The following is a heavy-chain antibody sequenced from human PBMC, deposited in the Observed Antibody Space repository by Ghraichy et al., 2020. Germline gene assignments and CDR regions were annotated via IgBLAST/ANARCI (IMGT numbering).Heavy chain of an antibody. J-gene: IGHJ3*02. CDR2: IYTSGST. Sequence: SQTLSLTCTVSGGSISSYYWSWIRQPAGKGLEWIGRIYTSGSTNYNPSLKSRVTMSVDTSKNQFSLKLSSVTAADTAVYYCAREPYDYVWGSYSSDAFDIWGQGTMVTVSS. CDR1: GGSISSYY. D-gene: IGHD3-16*01. CDR3: AREPYDYVWGSYSSDAFDI. V-gene: IGHV4-4*07.